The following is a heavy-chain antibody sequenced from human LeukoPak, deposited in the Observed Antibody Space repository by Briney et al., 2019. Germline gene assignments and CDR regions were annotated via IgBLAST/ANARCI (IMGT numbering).Heavy chain of an antibody. J-gene: IGHJ4*02. CDR3: AKRGGALSH. Sequence: ASVKVSCKTSGYLFTGFYIHWVRQVPGQGLEWMGWINPNSGDTKSAPKFQGRVAMTRVTSINTAYMEMSGLTPDDTAIYYCAKRGGALSHWSQGTPVTVTS. CDR2: INPNSGDT. D-gene: IGHD2-21*01. V-gene: IGHV1-2*02. CDR1: GYLFTGFY.